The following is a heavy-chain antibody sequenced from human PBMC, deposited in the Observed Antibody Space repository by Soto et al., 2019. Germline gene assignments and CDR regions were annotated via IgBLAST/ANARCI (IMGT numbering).Heavy chain of an antibody. Sequence: EVQLLESGVGLVQPGGSLRLSCAASGFTFNNYAMFWVRQPPGKGLEWVSSISGGGDRTYYADSMEGRFTISRDNSKNTVYLQMDSLRAEDTAVYYCAKQHSSSSPRSCDYWGQGTLVTVSS. CDR3: AKQHSSSSPRSCDY. CDR2: ISGGGDRT. CDR1: GFTFNNYA. J-gene: IGHJ4*02. D-gene: IGHD6-13*01. V-gene: IGHV3-23*01.